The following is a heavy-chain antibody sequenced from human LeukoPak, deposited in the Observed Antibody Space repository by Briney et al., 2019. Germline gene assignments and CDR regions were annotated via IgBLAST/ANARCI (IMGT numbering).Heavy chain of an antibody. J-gene: IGHJ5*02. D-gene: IGHD3-16*01. CDR1: GFAFGVHA. CDR3: AKDWTPHNRVYDCLDA. CDR2: IGSGADL. Sequence: GGALRLSCVGSGFAFGVHAMSWVRQAPGKGPEWVATIGSGADLFYAESVKGRFTISRDDPRNTVWLQMNSLRAEDTALYYCAKDWTPHNRVYDCLDAWGQGTQVTVSS. V-gene: IGHV3-23*01.